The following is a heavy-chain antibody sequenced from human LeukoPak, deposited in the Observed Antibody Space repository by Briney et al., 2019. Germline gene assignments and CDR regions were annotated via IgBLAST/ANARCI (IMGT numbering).Heavy chain of an antibody. Sequence: GGSLRLSCAASGFTFSSYGMHWVRQAPGKGLEWVALIWYDGSKKFYTDSVKGRFTISRDNSKNTLYLQMNSLRAEDTAVYYCARDEAAMTTVLSDAFDIWGQGTMVTVSS. CDR3: ARDEAAMTTVLSDAFDI. J-gene: IGHJ3*02. V-gene: IGHV3-33*01. CDR2: IWYDGSKK. D-gene: IGHD4-17*01. CDR1: GFTFSSYG.